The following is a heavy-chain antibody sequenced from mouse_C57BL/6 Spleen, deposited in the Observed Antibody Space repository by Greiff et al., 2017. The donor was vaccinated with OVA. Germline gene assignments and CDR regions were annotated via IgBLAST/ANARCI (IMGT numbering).Heavy chain of an antibody. J-gene: IGHJ2*01. V-gene: IGHV14-4*01. CDR2: IDPENGDT. CDR3: TTRVVATDY. CDR1: GFTIKDDY. Sequence: EVQLQQSGAELVRPGASVKLSCTASGFTIKDDYMHWVKQRPEQGLEWIGWIDPENGDTEYASKFQGKATITADTSSNTAYLQLSSLTSEDTAVYYCTTRVVATDYWGQGTTLTVSS. D-gene: IGHD1-1*01.